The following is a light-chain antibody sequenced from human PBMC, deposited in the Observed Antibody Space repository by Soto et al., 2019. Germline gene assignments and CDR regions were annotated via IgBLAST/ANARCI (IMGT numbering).Light chain of an antibody. J-gene: IGKJ3*01. CDR1: QSISRY. Sequence: DIQMTQSPSSLSASVGDTVTITCRASQSISRYLNWYQQKPGKAPNLLIYGATSLQSGVPSRFSGSGSATDFTLTISSLQPEDFATYFCQQSYNFLCTFGSGTKVDIK. CDR3: QQSYNFLCT. CDR2: GAT. V-gene: IGKV1-39*01.